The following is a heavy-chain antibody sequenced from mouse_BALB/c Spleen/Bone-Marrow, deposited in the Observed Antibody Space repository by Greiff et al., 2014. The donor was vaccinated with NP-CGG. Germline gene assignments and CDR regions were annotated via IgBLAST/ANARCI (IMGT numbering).Heavy chain of an antibody. CDR2: IDPENGNT. V-gene: IGHV14-1*02. D-gene: IGHD2-4*01. Sequence: GQLKQSGAELLGPGAFVKLSCKAFGFNIKDYYMHWGKQRPEQGLEWIGWIDPENGNTIYDPKFQGKASITADTSSNTAYLQLSSLTSEDTAVYYCAMITTYWGQGTTLTVSS. J-gene: IGHJ2*01. CDR3: AMITTY. CDR1: GFNIKDYY.